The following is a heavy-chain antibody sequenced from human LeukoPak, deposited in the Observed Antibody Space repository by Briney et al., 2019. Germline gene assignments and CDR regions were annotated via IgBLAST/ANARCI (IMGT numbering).Heavy chain of an antibody. D-gene: IGHD3-3*01. CDR2: IKEDGSDK. J-gene: IGHJ4*02. CDR3: ARYGPNDSPCDY. V-gene: IGHV3-7*01. CDR1: GFSFSSYW. Sequence: GGPLRLSCATSGFSFSSYWMSWVRQAPGRGLEWVANIKEDGSDKFYVDSVKGRFTISRDNAKNSLYLQMNSLRAEDTAVYFCARYGPNDSPCDYWGQGTLVTVSS.